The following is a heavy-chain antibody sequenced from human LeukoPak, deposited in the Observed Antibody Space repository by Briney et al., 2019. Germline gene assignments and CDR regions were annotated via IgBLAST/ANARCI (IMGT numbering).Heavy chain of an antibody. CDR3: ARDGFGWLQSDS. CDR2: INPKTGGT. Sequence: ASVKVSCKASGYTFTAHYLQWVRQAPGQGLEWMGLINPKTGGTNYAQTFQGRVTMTTDTSISTAYMELSSLTYDDTAFYYCARDGFGWLQSDSWGQGTLVTVSS. V-gene: IGHV1-2*02. D-gene: IGHD5-24*01. CDR1: GYTFTAHY. J-gene: IGHJ5*01.